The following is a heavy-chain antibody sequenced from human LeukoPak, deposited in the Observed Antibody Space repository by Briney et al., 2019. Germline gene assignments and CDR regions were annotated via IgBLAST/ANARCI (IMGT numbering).Heavy chain of an antibody. Sequence: PGGSLRLSCAASGFTFSSYGMHWVRQAPGKGLEWVAVIWYDGSNKYYADYVKGRFTISRDISKNTLYLQMDSLRAEDTAIYYCARDWKTNSFDYWGQGTLVTVSS. CDR2: IWYDGSNK. D-gene: IGHD1-1*01. CDR3: ARDWKTNSFDY. J-gene: IGHJ4*02. CDR1: GFTFSSYG. V-gene: IGHV3-33*01.